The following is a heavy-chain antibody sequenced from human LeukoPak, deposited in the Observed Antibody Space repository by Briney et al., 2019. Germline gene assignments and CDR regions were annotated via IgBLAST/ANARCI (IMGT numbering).Heavy chain of an antibody. Sequence: ASVKVSCKASGYTFTAYYIHWVRRAPGQGLEWMGWINPNSGGTNYEQKFQGRVTMTRDSSISTAYMELSRLRSDDTAVYYCARGGEAHYYDSSGYHFFDYWGQGTLVTVSS. D-gene: IGHD3-22*01. J-gene: IGHJ4*02. V-gene: IGHV1-2*02. CDR1: GYTFTAYY. CDR3: ARGGEAHYYDSSGYHFFDY. CDR2: INPNSGGT.